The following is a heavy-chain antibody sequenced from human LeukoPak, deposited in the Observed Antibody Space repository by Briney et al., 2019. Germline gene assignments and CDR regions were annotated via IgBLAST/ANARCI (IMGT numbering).Heavy chain of an antibody. CDR2: ISWNSGSL. V-gene: IGHV3-9*01. CDR3: AKVGSGYYYYMDV. Sequence: PGRSLRLSCAASGFTFDDYAMHWVRQAPGKGLEWVSGISWNSGSLGYADSVKGRFTISRDNAKNSLYLQMNSLRAEDTALYYCAKVGSGYYYYMDVWGKGTTVTVSS. CDR1: GFTFDDYA. J-gene: IGHJ6*03. D-gene: IGHD3-3*01.